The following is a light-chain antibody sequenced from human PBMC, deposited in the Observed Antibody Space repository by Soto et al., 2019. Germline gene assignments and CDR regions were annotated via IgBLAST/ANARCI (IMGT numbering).Light chain of an antibody. CDR3: GSYTGSITYV. V-gene: IGLV2-14*01. CDR2: EVT. CDR1: ASDVGGYNY. Sequence: QSVLSQRASVSGSLGQSMTISCTGTASDVGGYNYVSWYQQHPGKAPILMIYEVTNRPSGVPNRFSGSKSGNTASLTISGLQVEDEAEYYCGSYTGSITYVFGTGTKVTVL. J-gene: IGLJ1*01.